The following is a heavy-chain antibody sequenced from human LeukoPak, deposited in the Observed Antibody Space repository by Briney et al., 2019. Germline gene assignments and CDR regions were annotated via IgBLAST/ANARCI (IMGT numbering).Heavy chain of an antibody. CDR1: GGSFSTYY. CDR3: ARAGANGIEAAGSLRY. Sequence: SETLSLTGTVSGGSFSTYYWSWIRQPPGKGLEWIGYIYYTGTTNYNPSLKSRVTISVDTSKNQFSLKVSSVTAADTAVYYCARAGANGIEAAGSLRYWGQGTLVTVSS. V-gene: IGHV4-59*01. CDR2: IYYTGTT. D-gene: IGHD6-13*01. J-gene: IGHJ4*02.